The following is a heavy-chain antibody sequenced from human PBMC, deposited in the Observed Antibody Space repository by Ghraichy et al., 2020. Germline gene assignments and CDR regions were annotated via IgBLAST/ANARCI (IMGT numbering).Heavy chain of an antibody. Sequence: SVKVSCKASGGTFSSYAISWVRQAPGQGLEWIGGIIPIFGTANYAQKFQGRVTITADESTSTAYMELSSLRSEDTAVYYCAREYSSSSEGSDDYFDYWGQGTLVTVSS. D-gene: IGHD6-6*01. CDR3: AREYSSSSEGSDDYFDY. J-gene: IGHJ4*02. CDR1: GGTFSSYA. CDR2: IIPIFGTA. V-gene: IGHV1-69*13.